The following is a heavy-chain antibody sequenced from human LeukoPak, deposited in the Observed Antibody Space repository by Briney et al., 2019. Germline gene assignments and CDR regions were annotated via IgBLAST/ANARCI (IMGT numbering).Heavy chain of an antibody. CDR2: INHSGST. V-gene: IGHV4-34*01. CDR1: GGSFSGYY. J-gene: IGHJ5*02. D-gene: IGHD3-3*01. Sequence: SETLSLTCAVYGGSFSGYYWSWIRQPPGKGLEWIGEINHSGSTNYNPSLKSRVTISVDTSKNQFSLKLSSVTAADTAVYYCASLPCKRFLAKRGRWFDPWGQGTLVTVSS. CDR3: ASLPCKRFLAKRGRWFDP.